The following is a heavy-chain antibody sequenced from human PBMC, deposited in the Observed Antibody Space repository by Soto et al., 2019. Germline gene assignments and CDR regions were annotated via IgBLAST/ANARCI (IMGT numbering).Heavy chain of an antibody. J-gene: IGHJ5*02. CDR3: ARDRRYYDSSGYSNWFDP. Sequence: SVKVSCKASGYAFTGYAMHWVRQAPGQRLEWMGGIIPIFGTANYAQKFQGRVTITADESTSTAYMELSSLRSEDTAVYYCARDRRYYDSSGYSNWFDPWGQGTLVTVSS. CDR1: GYAFTGYA. V-gene: IGHV1-69*13. D-gene: IGHD3-22*01. CDR2: IIPIFGTA.